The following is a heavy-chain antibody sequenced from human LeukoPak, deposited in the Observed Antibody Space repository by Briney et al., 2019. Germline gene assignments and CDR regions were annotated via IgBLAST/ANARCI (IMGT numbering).Heavy chain of an antibody. D-gene: IGHD5-12*01. V-gene: IGHV4-34*01. Sequence: PSETLSLTCAVYGGSFSGYYGSWIRHPPGKGLEGIGDINHSGSTIYNPSLKSRVTISVDTSKNHFSLNLTSVTAADTAVYYCARDVATPMARVSYWGQGTLVTVSS. J-gene: IGHJ4*02. CDR1: GGSFSGYY. CDR3: ARDVATPMARVSY. CDR2: INHSGST.